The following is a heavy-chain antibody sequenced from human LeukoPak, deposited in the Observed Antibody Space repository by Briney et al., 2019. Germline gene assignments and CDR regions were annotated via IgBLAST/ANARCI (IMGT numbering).Heavy chain of an antibody. D-gene: IGHD3-22*01. CDR1: GFTFDDYA. CDR3: AKDIYYYDSSGNFDY. J-gene: IGHJ4*02. V-gene: IGHV3-9*01. Sequence: PGGSLRLSCAASGFTFDDYAMHWVRQAPGKGLEWVSGISWNSGSIGYADSVKGRFTISRDNAKNSLYLQMNSLRAEDTALYYCAKDIYYYDSSGNFDYWGRGTLVTVSS. CDR2: ISWNSGSI.